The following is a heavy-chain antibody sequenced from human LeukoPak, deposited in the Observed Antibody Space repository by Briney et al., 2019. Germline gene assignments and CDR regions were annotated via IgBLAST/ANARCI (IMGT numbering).Heavy chain of an antibody. Sequence: KPSETLSLTCTVSGGSVSSGSYYWSWIRQPPGKGLEWIGYIYYSGSTNYNPSLKSRVTISVDTSKNQFSLKLSSVTAADTAVYYCARTTPWNGRSAAYFDYWGQGTLVTVSS. V-gene: IGHV4-61*01. CDR2: IYYSGST. CDR3: ARTTPWNGRSAAYFDY. D-gene: IGHD1-1*01. CDR1: GGSVSSGSYY. J-gene: IGHJ4*02.